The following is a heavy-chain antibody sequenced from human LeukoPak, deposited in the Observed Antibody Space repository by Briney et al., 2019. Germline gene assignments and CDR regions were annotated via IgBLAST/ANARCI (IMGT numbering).Heavy chain of an antibody. D-gene: IGHD1-26*01. CDR3: ARFPPNFSGANYYYYYGMDV. J-gene: IGHJ6*02. CDR2: IYYSGST. V-gene: IGHV4-61*01. CDR1: GGSVSSGSYY. Sequence: SETLSLTCTVSGGSVSSGSYYWSWLRQPPGKGLEWIGYIYYSGSTNYNPSLKSRVTISVDTSKNQFSLKLSSVTAADTAVYYCARFPPNFSGANYYYYYGMDVWGQGTTVTVSS.